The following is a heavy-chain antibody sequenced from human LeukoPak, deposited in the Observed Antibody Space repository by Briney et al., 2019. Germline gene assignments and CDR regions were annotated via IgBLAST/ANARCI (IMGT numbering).Heavy chain of an antibody. J-gene: IGHJ4*02. CDR2: ISSSSSYI. D-gene: IGHD6-13*01. Sequence: GGSLRLSCAASGFTFSSYSMNWVRQAPGKGLEWVSSISSSSSYIYYADSVKGRFTISRDNAKNSLYLQMNSLKAEDTAVYYCARSFLSIAAAATDYWGQGTLVTVSS. V-gene: IGHV3-21*01. CDR1: GFTFSSYS. CDR3: ARSFLSIAAAATDY.